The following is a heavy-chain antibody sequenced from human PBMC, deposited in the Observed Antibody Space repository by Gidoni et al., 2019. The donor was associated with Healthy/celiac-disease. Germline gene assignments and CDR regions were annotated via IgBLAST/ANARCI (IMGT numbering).Heavy chain of an antibody. Sequence: EVPLVESGGGLVQPGVALRRPCAASGVTFSSYEMNWVRQVPGKGLEWVSYISSSGSTIYYADPVKGRFTISRDNAKHSLYLQMNSLRAEDTAVYYCARALYPGWRSGMDVWGQGTTVTVSS. J-gene: IGHJ6*02. CDR1: GVTFSSYE. CDR3: ARALYPGWRSGMDV. CDR2: ISSSGSTI. V-gene: IGHV3-48*03. D-gene: IGHD2-8*01.